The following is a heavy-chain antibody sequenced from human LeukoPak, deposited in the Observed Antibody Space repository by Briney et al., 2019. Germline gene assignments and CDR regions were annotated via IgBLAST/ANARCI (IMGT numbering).Heavy chain of an antibody. CDR1: GFTFTGYY. J-gene: IGHJ4*02. Sequence: ASVKVSCKASGFTFTGYYMHWVRQAPGQGLEWMGWINPNSGGTNYAQKFQGSVTMTRDTSVSTAYMELSGLTSDDTAVYYCARVPYSSGWYVIDYWGQGTLVTVSS. CDR3: ARVPYSSGWYVIDY. CDR2: INPNSGGT. D-gene: IGHD6-19*01. V-gene: IGHV1-2*02.